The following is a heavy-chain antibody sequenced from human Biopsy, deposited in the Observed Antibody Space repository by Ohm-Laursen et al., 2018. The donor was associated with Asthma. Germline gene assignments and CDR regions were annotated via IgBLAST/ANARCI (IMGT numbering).Heavy chain of an antibody. Sequence: SLRLSCTASGFIFSNYALHWVRQAPGKGLEWVAVISYDGTNKYYADSAKGRFTISRDNSKNTLDLQMNSLRAEDTAVYYCGRDYPLVDWGQGTLVTVSS. J-gene: IGHJ4*02. CDR1: GFIFSNYA. CDR2: ISYDGTNK. D-gene: IGHD2-15*01. V-gene: IGHV3-30*14. CDR3: GRDYPLVD.